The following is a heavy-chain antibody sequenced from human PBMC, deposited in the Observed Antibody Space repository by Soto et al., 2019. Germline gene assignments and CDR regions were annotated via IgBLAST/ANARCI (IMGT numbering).Heavy chain of an antibody. Sequence: QVQLQESGPGLVKPSGTLSLTCAVSGGSVSSSNWWSWVRQSPGKGLEWMGEIYHSGRAHYNPSLKSRATIALDKSKNQFSLRLTSVTAADTAVYYCARVPGVVVSADDAFDIWGPGTRVIVSS. D-gene: IGHD2-21*02. V-gene: IGHV4-4*02. CDR2: IYHSGRA. CDR1: GGSVSSSNW. J-gene: IGHJ3*02. CDR3: ARVPGVVVSADDAFDI.